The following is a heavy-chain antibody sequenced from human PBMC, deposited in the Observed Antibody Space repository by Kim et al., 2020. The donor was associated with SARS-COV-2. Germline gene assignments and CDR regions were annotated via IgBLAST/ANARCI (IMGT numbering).Heavy chain of an antibody. Sequence: ASVKVSCKTSGYTFTSNDIHWVRQAPGQRLEWMGWISVGKGDTKYSQKFQGRLTLTSDTSASAAYMELSSLGSEDTAVYYCARSRSLDYWGQGTLVTVSS. CDR3: ARSRSLDY. CDR1: GYTFTSND. V-gene: IGHV1-3*01. CDR2: ISVGKGDT. J-gene: IGHJ4*02. D-gene: IGHD1-26*01.